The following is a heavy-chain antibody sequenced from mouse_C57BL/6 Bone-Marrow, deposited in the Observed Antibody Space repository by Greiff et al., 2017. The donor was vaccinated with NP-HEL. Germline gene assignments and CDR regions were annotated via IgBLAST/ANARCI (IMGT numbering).Heavy chain of an antibody. CDR3: ARKAAQVHYAMDY. CDR2: INPNNGGT. Sequence: VQLQQSGPELVKPGASVKIPCKASGYTFTDYNMDWVKQSHGKSLEWIGDINPNNGGTIYNQKFTGKATLTVDKSSSTAYMELRSLTSEDTAVYYCARKAAQVHYAMDYWGQGTSVTVSS. V-gene: IGHV1-18*01. J-gene: IGHJ4*01. D-gene: IGHD3-2*02. CDR1: GYTFTDYN.